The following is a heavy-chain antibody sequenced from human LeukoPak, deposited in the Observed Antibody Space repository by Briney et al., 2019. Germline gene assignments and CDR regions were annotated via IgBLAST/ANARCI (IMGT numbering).Heavy chain of an antibody. V-gene: IGHV3-48*04. J-gene: IGHJ4*02. CDR3: ARDLPYSL. D-gene: IGHD4-11*01. CDR2: ISSSSSTI. CDR1: GFTFGSYS. Sequence: GGSLRLSCAASGFTFGSYSMNWVRQAPGKGLEWVSYISSSSSTIYYADSVKGRFTISRDNAKNSLYLQMNSLRAEDTAVYYCARDLPYSLWGQGTLVTVSS.